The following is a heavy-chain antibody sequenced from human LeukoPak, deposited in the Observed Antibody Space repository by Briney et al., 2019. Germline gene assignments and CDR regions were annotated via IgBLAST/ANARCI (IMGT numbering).Heavy chain of an antibody. V-gene: IGHV3-64*01. J-gene: IGHJ4*02. CDR2: ISSNGGST. CDR1: GFTFSSYA. D-gene: IGHD6-19*01. CDR3: ARGAVAGPYYFDY. Sequence: GGSLRLSCAASGFTFSSYAMHWVRQAPGKRLEYVSAISSNGGSTYYANSVKGRFTISRDNSKNTLYLQMGSLRAEDMAVYYCARGAVAGPYYFDYWGQGTLVTVSS.